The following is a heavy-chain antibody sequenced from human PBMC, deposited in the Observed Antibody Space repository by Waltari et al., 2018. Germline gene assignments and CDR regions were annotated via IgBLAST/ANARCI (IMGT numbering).Heavy chain of an antibody. V-gene: IGHV4-59*01. CDR1: GGSISRYY. Sequence: QVQLQESGPGLVKPSETLSLTCPVSGGSISRYYWSWLRQPPGKGLEWIGYIYYSGSTNYNPSLKSRVTISVDTSKNQFSLKLSSVTAADTAVYYCARATGSLLPFDYWGQGTLVTVSS. D-gene: IGHD2-15*01. J-gene: IGHJ4*02. CDR2: IYYSGST. CDR3: ARATGSLLPFDY.